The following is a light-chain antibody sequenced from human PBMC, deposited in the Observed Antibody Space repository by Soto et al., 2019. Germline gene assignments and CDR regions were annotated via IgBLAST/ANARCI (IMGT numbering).Light chain of an antibody. V-gene: IGKV3D-15*01. CDR2: GAF. Sequence: MVLTQSPGNLSLSPGERATLSCRASQSVNSRYLAWYQQKPGQAPRLVIYGAFTRATGIPARFSGSGSGTEFTLTISSLQSEDFAVYYCQHYNNWPWTLGQGTKVDIK. CDR3: QHYNNWPWT. J-gene: IGKJ1*01. CDR1: QSVNSRY.